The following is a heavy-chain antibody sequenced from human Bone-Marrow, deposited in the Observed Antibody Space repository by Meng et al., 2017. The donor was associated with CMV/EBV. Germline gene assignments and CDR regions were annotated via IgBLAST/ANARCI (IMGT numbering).Heavy chain of an antibody. CDR2: ISYDGNNR. Sequence: GESLKISCEASGFIFSTYSMNWVRQAPGKGLEWVALISYDGNNRSYPDSVKGRFTISRDNSKNTLYLQMKSLRPEDAAVYYCARGWRTYATGGYRYNGYFDYWGQGTLVTVSS. CDR1: GFIFSTYS. V-gene: IGHV3-30*03. CDR3: ARGWRTYATGGYRYNGYFDY. J-gene: IGHJ4*02. D-gene: IGHD2-8*02.